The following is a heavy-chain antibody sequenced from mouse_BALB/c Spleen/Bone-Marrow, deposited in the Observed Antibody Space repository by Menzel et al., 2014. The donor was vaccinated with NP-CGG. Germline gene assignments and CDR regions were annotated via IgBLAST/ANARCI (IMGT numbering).Heavy chain of an antibody. CDR1: GFNIXDTY. Sequence: VQLQQSGAELVKPGASVKLPCTASGFNIXDTYMHWVKQRPEQGLEWIGRIDPANGNTKYDPKFQGKATITADTSSNPASLQLSRLTSEDTAVYYCAGASYYAMDYWGQGTSVTVSS. V-gene: IGHV14-3*02. CDR2: IDPANGNT. J-gene: IGHJ4*01. CDR3: AGASYYAMDY.